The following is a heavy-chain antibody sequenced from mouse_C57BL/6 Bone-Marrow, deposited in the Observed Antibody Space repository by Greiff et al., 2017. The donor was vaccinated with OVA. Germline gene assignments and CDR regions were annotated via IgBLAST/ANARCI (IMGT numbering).Heavy chain of an antibody. CDR3: ARSGYYGSSFLFAY. J-gene: IGHJ3*01. Sequence: QVQLQQSGAELARPGASVKLSCKASGYTFTSYGISWVKQRTGQGLEWIGEIYPRSGNTYYNEKFKGKATLTDDKSSSTAYMVLRSLTSEDSAVYFCARSGYYGSSFLFAYWGQGTLVTVSA. V-gene: IGHV1-81*01. D-gene: IGHD1-1*01. CDR2: IYPRSGNT. CDR1: GYTFTSYG.